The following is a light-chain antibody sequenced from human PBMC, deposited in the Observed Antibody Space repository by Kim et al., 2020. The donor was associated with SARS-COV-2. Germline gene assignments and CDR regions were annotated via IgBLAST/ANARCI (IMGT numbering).Light chain of an antibody. CDR1: QLGNKF. J-gene: IGLJ3*02. V-gene: IGLV3-1*01. CDR3: QAWHLRSGV. CDR2: EEN. Sequence: SYELTQPLSVSVSPGQTASITCSGDQLGNKFVSWYQQRPGQSPILVIYEENKRPSGIPERFSGSISGSTATLTISGTQAMDEADYYCQAWHLRSGVFGGGTQLTVL.